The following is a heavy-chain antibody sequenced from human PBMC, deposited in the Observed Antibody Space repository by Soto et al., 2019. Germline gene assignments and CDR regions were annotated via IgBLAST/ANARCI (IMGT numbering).Heavy chain of an antibody. CDR1: GGSVISGSYY. D-gene: IGHD6-25*01. V-gene: IGHV4-61*01. CDR3: ARVLPGVAAAYDAFDI. J-gene: IGHJ3*02. Sequence: QLQLQESGPGPVKPSETLSLTCTVSGGSVISGSYYWTWVRQPPGKGLEWIGYFYYDGATNYSPSLESRVTISIDSSKNQLSLRLTSVTAADTAVYYCARVLPGVAAAYDAFDIWGQGTMVTVSS. CDR2: FYYDGAT.